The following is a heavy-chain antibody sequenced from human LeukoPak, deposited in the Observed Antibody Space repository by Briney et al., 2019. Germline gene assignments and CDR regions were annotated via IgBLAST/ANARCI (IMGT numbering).Heavy chain of an antibody. CDR2: INHSGST. D-gene: IGHD2-21*01. J-gene: IGHJ6*03. V-gene: IGHV4-34*01. CDR1: GGSFSGYY. CDR3: ARVLWRYYYYMDV. Sequence: SETLSLTCAVYGGSFSGYYWSWIRQPPGKGLEWIGEINHSGSTNYNPSLKSRVTISVDTSKNQFSLKLSSVTAADTAVYYRARVLWRYYYYMDVWGKGTTVTVSS.